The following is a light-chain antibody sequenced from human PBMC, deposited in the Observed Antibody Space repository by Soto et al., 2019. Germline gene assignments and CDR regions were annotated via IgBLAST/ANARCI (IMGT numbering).Light chain of an antibody. Sequence: DIQMTQSPSSLSASVGDRVTITCRASQSINSYLNWYQQKPGTAPKLLIYAASNLQGGIPSKFSGSGSGTDFTLTISSLQPEDFATYYCQQSYSTPYTFGQGTKLDI. V-gene: IGKV1-39*01. CDR2: AAS. CDR3: QQSYSTPYT. J-gene: IGKJ2*01. CDR1: QSINSY.